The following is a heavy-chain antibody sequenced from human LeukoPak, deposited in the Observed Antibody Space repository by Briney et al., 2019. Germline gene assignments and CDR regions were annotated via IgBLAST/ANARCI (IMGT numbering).Heavy chain of an antibody. CDR3: ARGHYGSGTYSLDY. Sequence: GGSLRLSCAASGFSFSSNYMSWVRQAPGKGLEWVSVIYSGGSTYYSDSVKGRFTISTDNSKNTLDLQMNRLRAAHTAVYYCARGHYGSGTYSLDYWGQGTLVTVSS. CDR2: IYSGGST. V-gene: IGHV3-53*01. D-gene: IGHD3-10*01. CDR1: GFSFSSNY. J-gene: IGHJ4*02.